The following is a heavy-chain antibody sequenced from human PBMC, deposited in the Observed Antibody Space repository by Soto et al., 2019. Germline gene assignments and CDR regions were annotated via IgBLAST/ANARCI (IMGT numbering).Heavy chain of an antibody. CDR3: ARDLYYFGSGSHSRSGGRGMDV. J-gene: IGHJ6*02. CDR2: IIPFFGTA. Sequence: QVQLVQSGAEVKKPGSSLKVSCKASGGTFSTYALSWVRQAPGQGLEWMGGIIPFFGTAKYAQNFQGRVTITADEPTSTAYLELSSLRSQDTAVYYCARDLYYFGSGSHSRSGGRGMDVWGQGTTVTVSS. CDR1: GGTFSTYA. V-gene: IGHV1-69*01. D-gene: IGHD3-10*01.